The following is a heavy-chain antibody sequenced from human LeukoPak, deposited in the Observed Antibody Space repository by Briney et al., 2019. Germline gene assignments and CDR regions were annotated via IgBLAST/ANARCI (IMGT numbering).Heavy chain of an antibody. CDR2: IGGSGGST. CDR3: AKETVVVVAATPDAFDI. CDR1: GFTFSSYA. D-gene: IGHD2-15*01. V-gene: IGHV3-23*01. J-gene: IGHJ3*02. Sequence: GRSLRLSCAASGFTFSSYAMSWVREAPGKRLKWVSGIGGSGGSTHYADSVKDRFTISRDNSKNTLYLQMNSLRAEDTAVYYCAKETVVVVAATPDAFDIWGQGTMVTVSA.